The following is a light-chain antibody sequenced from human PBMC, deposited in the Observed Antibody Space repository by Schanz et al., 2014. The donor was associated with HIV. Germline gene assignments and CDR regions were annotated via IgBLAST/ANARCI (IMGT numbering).Light chain of an antibody. CDR1: SSNIGAGYD. CDR2: GNS. J-gene: IGLJ1*01. Sequence: QSVLTQPPSVSGAPGQRVTISCTGSSSNIGAGYDVPWYQQLPGTAPKLLIYGNSNRPSGVSDRFSGSKSGTVGSLAISGLQSDDEADYYCAAWDHSLNAQYVFGSGTKLTVL. CDR3: AAWDHSLNAQYV. V-gene: IGLV1-40*01.